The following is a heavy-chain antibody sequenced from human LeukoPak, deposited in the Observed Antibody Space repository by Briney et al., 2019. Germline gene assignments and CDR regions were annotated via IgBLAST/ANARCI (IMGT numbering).Heavy chain of an antibody. J-gene: IGHJ4*02. V-gene: IGHV5-10-1*01. CDR2: IGPSDSYA. CDR3: AGLIGCCNGNSYSDF. CDR1: GYTFSRHW. Sequence: GESLKISCKGSGYTFSRHWITWVRQMPGKGLEWMGRIGPSDSYANYSPSFQGHVSISADKSIRTAYLQWSSLKAQDDAMYYGAGLIGCCNGNSYSDFWGQGTLVTVSS. D-gene: IGHD2/OR15-2a*01.